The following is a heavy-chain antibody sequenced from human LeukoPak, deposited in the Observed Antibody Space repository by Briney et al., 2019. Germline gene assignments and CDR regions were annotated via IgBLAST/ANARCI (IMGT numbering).Heavy chain of an antibody. CDR1: GFTVSSNY. D-gene: IGHD3-16*01. Sequence: GGSLRLSCAASGFTVSSNYMSWARQAPGKGLEWVTFVRYDGTNKYYRDSVKGRFTVSRDNSKNLLFLHMNSLRTEDTAVYSCAKASHLGGPGYFDSWAREPWSPSPQ. CDR3: AKASHLGGPGYFDS. CDR2: VRYDGTNK. V-gene: IGHV3-30*02. J-gene: IGHJ4*02.